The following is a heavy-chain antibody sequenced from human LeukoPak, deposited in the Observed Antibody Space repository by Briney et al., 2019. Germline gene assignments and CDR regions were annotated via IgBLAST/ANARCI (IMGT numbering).Heavy chain of an antibody. D-gene: IGHD6-19*01. Sequence: PGGSLRLSCAASGFTFSSYDMHWVRQATGKGLEWVSAIGTAGDTYYPGSVKGPFTISRENAKNSLYLQMNSLRAGDTAVYYCARWGSGWYGFDYWGQGTLVTVSS. CDR3: ARWGSGWYGFDY. CDR2: IGTAGDT. CDR1: GFTFSSYD. J-gene: IGHJ4*02. V-gene: IGHV3-13*01.